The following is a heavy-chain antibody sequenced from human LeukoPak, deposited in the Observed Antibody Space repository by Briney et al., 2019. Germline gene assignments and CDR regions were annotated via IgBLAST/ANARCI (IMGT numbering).Heavy chain of an antibody. CDR1: GYTFSSYD. CDR2: ISAYNGNT. CDR3: ARVSEEMATITFDY. J-gene: IGHJ4*02. Sequence: GASVKVSCKASGYTFSSYDISWVRRAPGQGLEWMGWISAYNGNTNYAQKLQGRVTMTTDTSTSTAYLELRSLRSDDTAVYYCARVSEEMATITFDYWGQGTLVTVSS. D-gene: IGHD5-24*01. V-gene: IGHV1-18*01.